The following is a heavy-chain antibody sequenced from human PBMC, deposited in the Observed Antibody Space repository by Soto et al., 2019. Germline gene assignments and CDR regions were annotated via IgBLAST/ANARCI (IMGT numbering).Heavy chain of an antibody. D-gene: IGHD6-19*01. Sequence: EVQLVETGGGLIQPGGSLRLSCAASGFTVSSNYMSWVRQAPGKGLEWVSVIYSGGSTYYADSVKRRFTISRDNSKSTLYRQMNTLRGEDTAVYYCHVREGLVRGYAFDIWGQGTMVTVSS. J-gene: IGHJ3*02. CDR3: HVREGLVRGYAFDI. V-gene: IGHV3-53*02. CDR1: GFTVSSNY. CDR2: IYSGGST.